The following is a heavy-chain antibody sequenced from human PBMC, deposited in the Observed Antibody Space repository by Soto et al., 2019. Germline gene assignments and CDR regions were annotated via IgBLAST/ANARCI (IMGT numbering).Heavy chain of an antibody. CDR2: IWYDGSNK. Sequence: PGGSLRLSCAASGFTFSSYGMHWVRQAPGKGLEWVAVIWYDGSNKYYADSVKGRFTISRDNSKNTLYLQMNSLRAEDTAVYYCARDSRSWYMGYWGQGTLVTVYS. J-gene: IGHJ4*02. V-gene: IGHV3-33*01. CDR1: GFTFSSYG. D-gene: IGHD6-13*01. CDR3: ARDSRSWYMGY.